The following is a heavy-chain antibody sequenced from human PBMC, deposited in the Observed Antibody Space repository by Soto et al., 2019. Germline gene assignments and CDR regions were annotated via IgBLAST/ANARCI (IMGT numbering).Heavy chain of an antibody. D-gene: IGHD6-19*01. CDR3: AKDTLIAVAAYYFDY. Sequence: GGSLRRSCAASGFTFSSYAMSWVRQAPGKGLEWVSAISWNSGSIGYADSVKGRFTISRDNAKNSLYLQMNSLRAEDTALYYCAKDTLIAVAAYYFDYWGQGTLVTVSS. CDR2: ISWNSGSI. CDR1: GFTFSSYA. J-gene: IGHJ4*02. V-gene: IGHV3-9*01.